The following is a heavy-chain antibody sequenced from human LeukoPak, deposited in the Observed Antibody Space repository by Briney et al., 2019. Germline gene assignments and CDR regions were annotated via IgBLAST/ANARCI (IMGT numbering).Heavy chain of an antibody. CDR3: AKEIWPTVTTPGWTYFDY. J-gene: IGHJ4*02. V-gene: IGHV3-30*18. D-gene: IGHD4-17*01. CDR1: GFTFSSYG. Sequence: GGSLRLSCAASGFTFSSYGMHWVRQAPGKGLEWVAVISYDGSNKYYADSVKGRFTISRDNSKNTLYLQMNSPRAEDTAVYYCAKEIWPTVTTPGWTYFDYWGQGALVTVSS. CDR2: ISYDGSNK.